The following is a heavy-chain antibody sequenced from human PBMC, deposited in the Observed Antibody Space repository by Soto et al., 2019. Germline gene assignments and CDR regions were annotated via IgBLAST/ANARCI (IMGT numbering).Heavy chain of an antibody. CDR1: GYTFTSYA. V-gene: IGHV1-3*01. CDR3: ARSEDIVVVVARRYFDY. J-gene: IGHJ4*02. D-gene: IGHD2-15*01. Sequence: VASVKVSCKASGYTFTSYAMHWVRQAPGQRLEWMGWINAGNGNTKYSQKFQGRVTITRDTSASTAYMELSSLRSEDTAVYYCARSEDIVVVVARRYFDYWGQGTLVTVSS. CDR2: INAGNGNT.